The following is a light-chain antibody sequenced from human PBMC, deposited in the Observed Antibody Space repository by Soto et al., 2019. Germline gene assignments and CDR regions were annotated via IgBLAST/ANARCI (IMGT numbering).Light chain of an antibody. CDR1: SSNIGAGYD. CDR2: GNN. CDR3: QSYDSSLSGYV. J-gene: IGLJ1*01. V-gene: IGLV1-40*01. Sequence: AVVTQPPSVSGAPGQRVTISCTGSSSNIGAGYDVYWYQQLPGTAPKLLIYGNNNRPSGVPDRFSGSKSGTSASLAITGLQSQDEADYYCQSYDSSLSGYVFGTGTKLTVL.